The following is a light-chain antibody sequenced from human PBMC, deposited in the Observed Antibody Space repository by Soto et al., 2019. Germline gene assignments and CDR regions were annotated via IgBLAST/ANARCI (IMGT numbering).Light chain of an antibody. CDR2: DAS. CDR3: QHYNSYSEA. Sequence: DIQLTQSPSTLSAAVGDSVTITCRASQNIRNLLAWYQQKPGKAPKPLIFDASTLKTGVPSRFGGSGSGAEFTLTISSLQPDDFATYYCQHYNSYSEAFGQGTKVELK. V-gene: IGKV1-5*01. CDR1: QNIRNL. J-gene: IGKJ1*01.